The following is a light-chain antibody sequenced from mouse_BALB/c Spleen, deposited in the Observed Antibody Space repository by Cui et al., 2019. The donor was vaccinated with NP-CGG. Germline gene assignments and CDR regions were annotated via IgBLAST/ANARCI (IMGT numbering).Light chain of an antibody. Sequence: QAVVTLEPALTTSPGETVTLTCRSSIVAVTTSNYANWVQEKPDHLFTGLIGGTNNRAPGVPARFSGFLIGDKAALTITGAQTEDEAIYFCVLWYSNHWVFGGGTKLTVL. J-gene: IGLJ1*01. CDR1: IVAVTTSNY. CDR3: VLWYSNHWV. V-gene: IGLV1*01. CDR2: GTN.